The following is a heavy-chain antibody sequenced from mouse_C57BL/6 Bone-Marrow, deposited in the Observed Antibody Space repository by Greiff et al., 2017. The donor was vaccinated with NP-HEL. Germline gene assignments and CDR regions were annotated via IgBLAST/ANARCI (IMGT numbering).Heavy chain of an antibody. J-gene: IGHJ1*03. CDR3: EREGTVVGYFDV. Sequence: VQLQQSGAELARPGASVKLSCKASGYTFTSYGISWVKQRTGQGLEWIGEIYPRSGNTYYNEKFKGKATLTADKSSSTAYMELRSRTSEDSAVYFCEREGTVVGYFDVWGTGTTVTVSS. V-gene: IGHV1-81*01. D-gene: IGHD1-1*01. CDR1: GYTFTSYG. CDR2: IYPRSGNT.